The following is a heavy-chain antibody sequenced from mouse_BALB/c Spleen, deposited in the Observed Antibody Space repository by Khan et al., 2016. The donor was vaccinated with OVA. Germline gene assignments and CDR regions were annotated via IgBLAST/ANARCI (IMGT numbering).Heavy chain of an antibody. D-gene: IGHD1-1*01. J-gene: IGHJ2*01. V-gene: IGHV1S81*02. Sequence: QVQLQQSGAELVKAGASVKMSCKASGYTFTSYWMHWVKQRLGQGLEWFAETNPTNGRTYYNEKFKSKATLTVDTSSRTAYMLLSGTTFDDSAVYYCERIKKIVATYFDNWGEGTTLTVSS. CDR3: ERIKKIVATYFDN. CDR2: TNPTNGRT. CDR1: GYTFTSYW.